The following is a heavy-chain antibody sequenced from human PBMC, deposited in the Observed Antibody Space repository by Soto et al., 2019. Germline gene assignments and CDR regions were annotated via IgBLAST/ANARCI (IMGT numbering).Heavy chain of an antibody. J-gene: IGHJ6*02. Sequence: SETLSLTCTVPGGSISSSSYYWGWIRQPPGKGLEWIGSIYYSGSTYYNPSLKSRVTISVDTSKNQFSLKLSSVTAADTAVYYCARRTPPDFWSGYPQGGMEVWGQGTTVTVSS. CDR2: IYYSGST. V-gene: IGHV4-39*01. CDR3: ARRTPPDFWSGYPQGGMEV. CDR1: GGSISSSSYY. D-gene: IGHD3-3*01.